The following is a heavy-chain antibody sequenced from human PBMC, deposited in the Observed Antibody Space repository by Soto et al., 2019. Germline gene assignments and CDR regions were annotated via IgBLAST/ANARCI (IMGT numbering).Heavy chain of an antibody. Sequence: LGESLKISCKGSGYSFTSYWISWVRQMPGKGLEWMGRIDPSDSYTNYSPSFQGHVTISADKSISTAYLQWSSLKASDTATYYCASGGDGYNYPHNWFDPWGQGTLVTVSS. J-gene: IGHJ5*02. CDR3: ASGGDGYNYPHNWFDP. V-gene: IGHV5-10-1*01. CDR1: GYSFTSYW. D-gene: IGHD5-12*01. CDR2: IDPSDSYT.